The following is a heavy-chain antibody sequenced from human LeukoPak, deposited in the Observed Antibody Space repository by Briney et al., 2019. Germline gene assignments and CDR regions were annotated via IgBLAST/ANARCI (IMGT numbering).Heavy chain of an antibody. Sequence: ASVKVSCKTSGYTFINYAMHWVRQAPGQGLEWMGWINAGNGNTKSSQKFQGRVTFTRDTSARTAYMDLSSLRSEDTAIYYCTRIDDYCLGGICYSFHYWGQGTLVTVSS. D-gene: IGHD2-15*01. J-gene: IGHJ4*02. CDR2: INAGNGNT. CDR1: GYTFINYA. V-gene: IGHV1-3*01. CDR3: TRIDDYCLGGICYSFHY.